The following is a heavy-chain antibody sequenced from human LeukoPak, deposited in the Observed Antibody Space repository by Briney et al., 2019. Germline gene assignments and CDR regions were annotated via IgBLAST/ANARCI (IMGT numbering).Heavy chain of an antibody. CDR1: GYSFTTYW. J-gene: IGHJ6*02. CDR2: IDPSDSYT. Sequence: RGESLKISCQGLGYSFTTYWIGWVRQMPGKGLEWMGRIDPSDSYTNYSPSFQGHVTISADKSISTAYLQWSSLKASDTAMYYCATVTTIYYYYGMDVWGQGTTVTVSS. D-gene: IGHD4-17*01. V-gene: IGHV5-10-1*01. CDR3: ATVTTIYYYYGMDV.